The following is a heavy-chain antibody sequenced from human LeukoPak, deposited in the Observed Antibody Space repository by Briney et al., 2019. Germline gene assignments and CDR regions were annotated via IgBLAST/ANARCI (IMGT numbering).Heavy chain of an antibody. V-gene: IGHV3-7*01. Sequence: GGSLRLSCAASGFTFSSYWMSWVRQAPGKGLGWVANIQQDGSEKYYVDSVKGRFTISRDNAKNSLYLQMNSLRAEDTAVYYCARDKYQLLYVIYYYYMDVWGKGTTVTVSS. CDR1: GFTFSSYW. J-gene: IGHJ6*03. CDR2: IQQDGSEK. D-gene: IGHD2-2*02. CDR3: ARDKYQLLYVIYYYYMDV.